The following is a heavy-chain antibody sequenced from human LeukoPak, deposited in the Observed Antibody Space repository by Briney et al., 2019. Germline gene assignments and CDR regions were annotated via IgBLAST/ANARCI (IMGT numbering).Heavy chain of an antibody. CDR2: ISGDGTTT. CDR3: AKVQEMATILPPFHY. D-gene: IGHD5-24*01. J-gene: IGHJ4*02. CDR1: GFTFDDSV. V-gene: IGHV3-43*02. Sequence: GGSLRLSCAASGFTFDDSVMHWVRQAPGKGLKWVSLISGDGTTTYYADSVQGRFTISRDNSKNSLYLQMNSLRAEDTAVYYCAKVQEMATILPPFHYWGQGTLVTVSS.